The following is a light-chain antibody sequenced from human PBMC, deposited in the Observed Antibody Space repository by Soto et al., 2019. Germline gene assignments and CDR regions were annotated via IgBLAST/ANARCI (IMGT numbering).Light chain of an antibody. J-gene: IGLJ1*01. V-gene: IGLV2-14*01. CDR1: SSDVGTRNF. Sequence: QSALTQPASVSGSPGQSITISRTGTSSDVGTRNFVSWYQQHPGKAPKLMIYQVTNRPSGVSNRFSGSKSGNTASLTISGLQAEDEADYYCSSYTDSTNYVFGTGTKVTV. CDR2: QVT. CDR3: SSYTDSTNYV.